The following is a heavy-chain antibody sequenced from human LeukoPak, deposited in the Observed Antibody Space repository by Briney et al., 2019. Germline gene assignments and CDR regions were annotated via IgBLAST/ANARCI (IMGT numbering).Heavy chain of an antibody. V-gene: IGHV3-23*01. D-gene: IGHD2-15*01. CDR1: GFTFSTDV. CDR2: ISGSGGNT. J-gene: IGHJ4*02. Sequence: GGSLRLSCAASGFTFSTDVMSWVRQAPGKGLECVSAISGSGGNTYYADSVKGRFTISRDNSKNTLYLQMNSLRAEDTAVYYCAGRIVVVVAATLAWGQGTLVTVSS. CDR3: AGRIVVVVAATLA.